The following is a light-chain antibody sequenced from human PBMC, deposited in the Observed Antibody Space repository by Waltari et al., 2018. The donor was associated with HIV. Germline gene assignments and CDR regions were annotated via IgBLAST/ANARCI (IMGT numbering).Light chain of an antibody. J-gene: IGLJ3*02. V-gene: IGLV3-19*01. Sequence: SELTQDPAVSVALGQTVRITCQGDSLRHYYATWYQQKPGQAPVLAIYGQNNRPSGIPDRFSGSSSGNTASLTITATQSDDEADYYCNSWDTNPEGVVFGGGTKLTVL. CDR2: GQN. CDR1: SLRHYY. CDR3: NSWDTNPEGVV.